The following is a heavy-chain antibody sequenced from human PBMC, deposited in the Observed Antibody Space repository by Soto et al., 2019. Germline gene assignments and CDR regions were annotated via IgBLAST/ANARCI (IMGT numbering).Heavy chain of an antibody. V-gene: IGHV4-61*08. J-gene: IGHJ4*02. CDR1: GGSISSGDYY. D-gene: IGHD4-17*01. CDR2: IYYTGST. Sequence: SETLSLTCTVSGGSISSGDYYWSWIRQPPGKGLEWIGYIYYTGSTNYNTSLKSRVTISVDTSKNQFSLNLSSVTAADTAVYYCARDYGDCFDFWGQGTLVTVSS. CDR3: ARDYGDCFDF.